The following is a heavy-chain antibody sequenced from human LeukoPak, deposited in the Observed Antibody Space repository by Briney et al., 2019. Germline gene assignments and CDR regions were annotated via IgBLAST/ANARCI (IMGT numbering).Heavy chain of an antibody. J-gene: IGHJ4*02. D-gene: IGHD5-18*01. V-gene: IGHV4-39*01. CDR3: ARVNTAMAPYYSDY. Sequence: SETLSLTCTVSGGSIRSSSYYWGWIRQPPGKGLEWIGTVYYSGSTYYTPSLRSRVTISVDTSKNQFSLKLSSVTAADTAVYYCARVNTAMAPYYSDYWGQGTLVTVSS. CDR2: VYYSGST. CDR1: GGSIRSSSYY.